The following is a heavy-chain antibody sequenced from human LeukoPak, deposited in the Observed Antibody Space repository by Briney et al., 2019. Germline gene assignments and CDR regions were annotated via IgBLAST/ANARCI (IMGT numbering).Heavy chain of an antibody. CDR1: GFSLSTSGVG. CDR2: IYWNDDQ. CDR3: AHNGLYH. D-gene: IGHD2-15*01. Sequence: SGPTLFKPTQTLTLTCTFSGFSLSTSGVGVAWIRQSPVQALEWLAVIYWNDDQRYSPSLKSRLTITKDTSKNQVVLTMTNMDPADTATYHCAHNGLYHWGQGTLVTVSS. V-gene: IGHV2-5*01. J-gene: IGHJ5*02.